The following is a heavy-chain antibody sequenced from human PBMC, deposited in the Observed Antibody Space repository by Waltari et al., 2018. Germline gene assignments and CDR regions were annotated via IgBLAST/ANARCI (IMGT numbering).Heavy chain of an antibody. D-gene: IGHD3-10*01. Sequence: EVQLVESGGGLVQPGGSLRLSCAASGFTFNTYWMKWIRQAPGKGLEWVGNINPDGRHKFYVDSVKGRFTVSIDNAQKSLYLQMNNLRAEDTAVYYCTTLARGESGDYWGQGTLVTVSS. V-gene: IGHV3-7*01. CDR1: GFTFNTYW. CDR2: INPDGRHK. CDR3: TTLARGESGDY. J-gene: IGHJ4*02.